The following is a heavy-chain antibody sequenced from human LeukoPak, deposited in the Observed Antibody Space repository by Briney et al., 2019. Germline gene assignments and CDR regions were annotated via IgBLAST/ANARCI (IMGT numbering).Heavy chain of an antibody. D-gene: IGHD3-9*01. V-gene: IGHV3-23*01. Sequence: PGGSLRLSCAASGFTFSSYAMSWVRQAPGKGLEWVSAISGSGGSTYYADSVKGRFTISRDNSKNTPYLQMNSLRAEDTAVYCCAARYSNYYYYYMDVWGKGTTVTVSS. CDR1: GFTFSSYA. J-gene: IGHJ6*03. CDR2: ISGSGGST. CDR3: AARYSNYYYYYMDV.